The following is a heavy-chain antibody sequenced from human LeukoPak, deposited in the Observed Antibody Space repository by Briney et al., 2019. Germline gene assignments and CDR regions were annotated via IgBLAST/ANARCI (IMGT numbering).Heavy chain of an antibody. CDR1: GGSISSSSYY. D-gene: IGHD2-2*01. CDR3: ARQPPPYFVVVPATTLYYFDY. CDR2: IYYSGST. J-gene: IGHJ4*02. Sequence: SETLSLTCTVSGGSISSSSYYWGWIRQPPGKGLEWIGSIYYSGSTYYNPSLKSRVTISVDTSKNQFSLKLSSVTAADTAVYYCARQPPPYFVVVPATTLYYFDYWGQGTLVTVSS. V-gene: IGHV4-39*01.